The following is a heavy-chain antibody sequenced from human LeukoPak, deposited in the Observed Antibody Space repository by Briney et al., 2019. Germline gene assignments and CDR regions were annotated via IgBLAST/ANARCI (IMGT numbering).Heavy chain of an antibody. CDR2: IYSGGST. J-gene: IGHJ4*02. V-gene: IGHV3-53*01. CDR1: GFTVSSNY. Sequence: PGGSLRLSCVVSGFTVSSNYMSWVRQAPGKGPEWVSLIYSGGSTYYADSVKGRFTISRDNSKNTLYLQMNSLRAEDTAVYYCARRAGGYSHPYDYWGQGTLVTVSS. CDR3: ARRAGGYSHPYDY. D-gene: IGHD4-23*01.